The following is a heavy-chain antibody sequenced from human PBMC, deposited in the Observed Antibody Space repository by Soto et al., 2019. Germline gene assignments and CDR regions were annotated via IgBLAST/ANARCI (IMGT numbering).Heavy chain of an antibody. CDR3: ARIPYCSGGSCHPGWFDP. J-gene: IGHJ5*02. D-gene: IGHD2-15*01. CDR1: GYTFTSYD. CDR2: MNPNSGNT. Sequence: GASVKVSCKASGYTFTSYDINWVLQATGQGLEWMGWMNPNSGNTGYAQKFQGRVTMTRNTSISTAYMELSSLRSEDTAVYYCARIPYCSGGSCHPGWFDPWGQGTLVTVSS. V-gene: IGHV1-8*01.